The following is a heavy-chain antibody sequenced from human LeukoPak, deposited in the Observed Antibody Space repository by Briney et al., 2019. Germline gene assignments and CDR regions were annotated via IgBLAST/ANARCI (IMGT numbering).Heavy chain of an antibody. D-gene: IGHD4-23*01. CDR1: GFTFDDYS. J-gene: IGHJ4*02. CDR3: AKGTRGYGGNSPTPDY. CDR2: ISWNSASI. Sequence: GRSLRLSCAASGFTFDDYSMHWVRQAPGKGLEWVSSISWNSASINYADSVKGRFTISRDNAKNSLYLQMNSLRSEDTALYYCAKGTRGYGGNSPTPDYWGQGTLVTVSS. V-gene: IGHV3-9*01.